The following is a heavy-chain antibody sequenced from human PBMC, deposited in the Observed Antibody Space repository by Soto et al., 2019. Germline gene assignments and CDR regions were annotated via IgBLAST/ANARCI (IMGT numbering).Heavy chain of an antibody. D-gene: IGHD6-19*01. Sequence: ASVKVSCKASGYIFTSYGITWVRQAPGQELEWMGWINTYNGNTNYAQKLQGRVTVTTDTSTNTAYMELRSLRSDDTAMYYCAREYSSSYGAFDIWGQGTKVTVSS. CDR1: GYIFTSYG. J-gene: IGHJ3*02. CDR3: AREYSSSYGAFDI. CDR2: INTYNGNT. V-gene: IGHV1-18*01.